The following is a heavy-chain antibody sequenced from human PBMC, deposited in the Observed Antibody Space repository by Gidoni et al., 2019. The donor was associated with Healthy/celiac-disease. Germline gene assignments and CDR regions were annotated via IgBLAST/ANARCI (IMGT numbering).Heavy chain of an antibody. D-gene: IGHD2-2*01. CDR1: GFTFSSYG. Sequence: QVQLVESGGGVVQPGRALRLSCAASGFTFSSYGMHWVRQAPGKGLEWVAVIWYDGSNKYYADSVKGRFTISRDNSKNTLYLQMNSLRAEDTAVYYCARGGSKYQLLSGVDVWGQGTTVTVSS. CDR2: IWYDGSNK. CDR3: ARGGSKYQLLSGVDV. J-gene: IGHJ6*02. V-gene: IGHV3-33*08.